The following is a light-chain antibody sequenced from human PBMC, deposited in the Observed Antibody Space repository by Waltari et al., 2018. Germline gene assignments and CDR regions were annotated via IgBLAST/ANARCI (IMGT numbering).Light chain of an antibody. CDR3: SAYTSRGTLK. CDR1: SADIGASTY. J-gene: IGLJ2*01. Sequence: QSALTQPASVSGSPGQSITISWIGTSADIGASTYVTWYHQSPGKVPNLIIYDLTERPSGVSNRFSGSKSGSTASLTVSGLQAEDEGLFYCSAYTSRGTLKFGGGTRVTVL. V-gene: IGLV2-14*03. CDR2: DLT.